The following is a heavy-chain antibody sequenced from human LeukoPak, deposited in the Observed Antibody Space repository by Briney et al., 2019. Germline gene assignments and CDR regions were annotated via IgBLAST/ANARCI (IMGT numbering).Heavy chain of an antibody. D-gene: IGHD2-2*01. Sequence: NPSETLSLTCTVSGGSISSSSYYWGWIRQPPGKGLEWIGSIYYSGSTYYNPSLKSRVTISVDTSKNQFSLKLSSVTAADTAVYYCARVGSTSSVDYWGQGTLVTVSS. V-gene: IGHV4-39*07. CDR2: IYYSGST. CDR1: GGSISSSSYY. J-gene: IGHJ4*02. CDR3: ARVGSTSSVDY.